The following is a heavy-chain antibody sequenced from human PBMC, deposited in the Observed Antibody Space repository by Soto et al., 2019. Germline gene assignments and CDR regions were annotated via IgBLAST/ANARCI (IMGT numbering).Heavy chain of an antibody. D-gene: IGHD2-15*01. CDR1: GGSFSGNY. CDR3: ARGREGGGGS. Sequence: QVQLQQWGAGLLKPSETLSLTCGVYGGSFSGNYWSWIRQPPGEGLEWIGEINPSGSTNYSPSLNSRATISGDTSKNQLSLKLSSVIAAVAAVYYCARGREGGGGSWGQGTLVTVSS. J-gene: IGHJ5*02. V-gene: IGHV4-34*01. CDR2: INPSGST.